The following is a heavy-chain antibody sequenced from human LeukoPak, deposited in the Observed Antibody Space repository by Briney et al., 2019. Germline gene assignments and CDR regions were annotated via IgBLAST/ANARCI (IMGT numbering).Heavy chain of an antibody. V-gene: IGHV4-39*07. Sequence: SETLSLTCTVSGGSISSSGYYWSWIRQPPGKGLEWIGEINHSGSTNYNPSLKSRVTISVDTSKNQFSLKLSSVTAADTAVYYCARRPYDFWSGYPNWFDPWGQGTLVTVSS. J-gene: IGHJ5*02. CDR1: GGSISSSGYY. CDR2: INHSGST. CDR3: ARRPYDFWSGYPNWFDP. D-gene: IGHD3-3*01.